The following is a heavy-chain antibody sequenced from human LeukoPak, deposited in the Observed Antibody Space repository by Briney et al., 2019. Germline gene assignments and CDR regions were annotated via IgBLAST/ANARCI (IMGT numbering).Heavy chain of an antibody. D-gene: IGHD6-13*01. CDR1: GFTFGSYS. Sequence: GGSLRLSCADSGFTFGSYSMNWVRQAPGKGLEWVSSISSSSSYIYYADSVKGRFTISRDNAKNSLYLQMNSLRAEDTAVYYCARDTTYSSSWYDYWGQGTLVTVSS. CDR3: ARDTTYSSSWYDY. V-gene: IGHV3-21*04. J-gene: IGHJ4*02. CDR2: ISSSSSYI.